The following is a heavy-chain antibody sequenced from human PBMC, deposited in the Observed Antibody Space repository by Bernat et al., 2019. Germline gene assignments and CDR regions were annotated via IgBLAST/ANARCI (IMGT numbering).Heavy chain of an antibody. CDR2: IYSSGST. D-gene: IGHD3-16*01. CDR1: GFTVSSNY. V-gene: IGHV3-66*01. J-gene: IGHJ4*02. Sequence: EVQLVESGGGLVQPGGSLRLSCAASGFTVSSNYMSWVRQAPGKGLEWVSVIYSSGSTYYADSVKGRFTISRDNSKNTLYLQMNSLRAEDTAVYYCARGYYDYVWGSYSNYFDYWGQGTLVTVSS. CDR3: ARGYYDYVWGSYSNYFDY.